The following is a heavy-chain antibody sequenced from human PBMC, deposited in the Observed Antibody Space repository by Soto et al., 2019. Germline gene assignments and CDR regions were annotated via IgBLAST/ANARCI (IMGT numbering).Heavy chain of an antibody. CDR2: IKSKTDGGTT. CDR1: GFTFSNAW. D-gene: IGHD2-21*01. J-gene: IGHJ5*02. V-gene: IGHV3-15*01. Sequence: LRLSCAASGFTFSNAWMSWVRQAPGKGLEWVGRIKSKTDGGTTDYAAPVKGRFTISRDDSKNTLYLQMNSLKTEDTAVYYCTTESDSLASWFDPWGQGTLVTV. CDR3: TTESDSLASWFDP.